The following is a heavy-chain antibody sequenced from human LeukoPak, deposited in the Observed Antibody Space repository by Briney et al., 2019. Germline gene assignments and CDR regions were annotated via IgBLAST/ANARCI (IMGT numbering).Heavy chain of an antibody. CDR2: IYYSGST. CDR3: ARRGSNYDILTGYGYWFDP. J-gene: IGHJ5*02. CDR1: GGSISSYY. V-gene: IGHV4-59*01. Sequence: PSETLSLTCTVSGGSISSYYWSWIRQPPGKGLEWIGYIYYSGSTNYNPSLKSRVTISVDTSKNQFSLKLSSVTAADTAVYYCARRGSNYDILTGYGYWFDPWGQRTLVTVSS. D-gene: IGHD3-9*01.